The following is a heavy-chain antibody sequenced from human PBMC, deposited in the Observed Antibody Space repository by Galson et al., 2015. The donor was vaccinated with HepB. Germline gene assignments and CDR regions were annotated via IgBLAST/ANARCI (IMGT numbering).Heavy chain of an antibody. D-gene: IGHD3-10*01. CDR2: IYNTGST. Sequence: RQPPGKGLEWIGYIYNTGSTDSNPSLKSRVTISVDMSKNQFSLKLNSVTAADTAVYYCARGAYASGSFHSPLDYWGQGTLVTVSS. CDR3: ARGAYASGSFHSPLDY. J-gene: IGHJ4*02. V-gene: IGHV4-59*01.